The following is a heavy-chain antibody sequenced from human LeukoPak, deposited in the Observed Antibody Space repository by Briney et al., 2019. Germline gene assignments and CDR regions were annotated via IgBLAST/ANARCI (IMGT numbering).Heavy chain of an antibody. D-gene: IGHD1-26*01. CDR1: GFTFSSYA. J-gene: IGHJ4*02. CDR2: ISYDGSNK. V-gene: IGHV3-30-3*01. Sequence: GGSLRLSCAASGFTFSSYAMHWVRQAPGKGLEGVAVISYDGSNKYYADSVKGRFTISRDNSKNTLYLQMNSLRAEDTAVYYCAKEDMWDSGSSHYFDYWGQGTLVTVSS. CDR3: AKEDMWDSGSSHYFDY.